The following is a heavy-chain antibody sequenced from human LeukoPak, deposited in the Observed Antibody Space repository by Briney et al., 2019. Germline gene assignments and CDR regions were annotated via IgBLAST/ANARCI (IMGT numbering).Heavy chain of an antibody. CDR1: GFSLSTSGVG. J-gene: IGHJ5*02. Sequence: SGPTLVNPTQTLTLTCTFSGFSLSTSGVGVGWIRQSPGKTLEWLAFIYWNDDKPYSPSLKSRLTITKDTSKNQVVLTMTNMDPVDTATYYCARSRGVRNWFDPWGQGILVTVSS. CDR2: IYWNDDK. CDR3: ARSRGVRNWFDP. D-gene: IGHD2-8*01. V-gene: IGHV2-5*01.